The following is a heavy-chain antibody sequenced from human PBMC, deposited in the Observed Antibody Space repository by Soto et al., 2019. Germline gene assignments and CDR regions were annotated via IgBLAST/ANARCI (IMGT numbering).Heavy chain of an antibody. CDR3: ARDRYYGSGSSGVDY. D-gene: IGHD3-10*01. J-gene: IGHJ4*02. V-gene: IGHV4-4*07. Sequence: PSETLSLTCTVSVGSSSSYYWSWIRQPAGKGLEWIGRIYTSGSTNYNPSLKSRVTMSVDTSKNQFSLKLSSVTAADTAVYYCARDRYYGSGSSGVDYWGQGTLVTVSS. CDR2: IYTSGST. CDR1: VGSSSSYY.